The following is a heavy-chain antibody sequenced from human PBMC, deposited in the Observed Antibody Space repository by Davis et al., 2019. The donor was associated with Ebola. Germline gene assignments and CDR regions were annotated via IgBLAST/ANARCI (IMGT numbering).Heavy chain of an antibody. J-gene: IGHJ3*02. CDR2: LGLSADT. CDR1: GFVFSSYV. CDR3: ARGIEGYDFWRGFPYDAFDM. D-gene: IGHD3-3*01. Sequence: GEALKISCAASGFVFSSYVMSWVRRAPGKGLEWVSTLGLSADTYYADSVKGRFTISRDNSKNTLHLQMNSLRVEDTAIYYCARGIEGYDFWRGFPYDAFDMWGQGTMVTVSS. V-gene: IGHV3-23*01.